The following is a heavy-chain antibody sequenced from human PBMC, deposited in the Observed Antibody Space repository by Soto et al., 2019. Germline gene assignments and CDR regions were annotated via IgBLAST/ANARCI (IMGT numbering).Heavy chain of an antibody. CDR2: INSDGSST. D-gene: IGHD2-2*01. CDR3: ARQGVPAAMIDY. V-gene: IGHV3-74*01. J-gene: IGHJ4*02. CDR1: GFTFSSYR. Sequence: GWSLRLSCAASGFTFSSYRMHWVRQAPGKGLVWVSRINSDGSSTSYADSVKGRFTISRDNAKNTLYLQMNSLRAEDTAVYYSARQGVPAAMIDYWGQGTLVTVSS.